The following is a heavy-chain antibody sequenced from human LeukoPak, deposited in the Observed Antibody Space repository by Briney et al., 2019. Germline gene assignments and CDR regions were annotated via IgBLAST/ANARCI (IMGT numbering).Heavy chain of an antibody. V-gene: IGHV1-2*02. CDR3: ARPYYDSTQWFDP. J-gene: IGHJ5*02. CDR2: INPNSGGT. CDR1: GYTFTGNY. Sequence: ASVKVSCKASGYTFTGNYMQWARPAPGQGLAWMGWINPNSGGTNYPQKFQGRVTMTRDTSISTAYMELSRLRSDDTAVYYCARPYYDSTQWFDPWGQGTLVTVSS. D-gene: IGHD3-22*01.